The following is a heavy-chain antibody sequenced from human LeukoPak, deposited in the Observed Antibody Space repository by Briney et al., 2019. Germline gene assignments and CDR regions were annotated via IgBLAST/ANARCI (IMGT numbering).Heavy chain of an antibody. Sequence: GGSLRLSCGGSGFTFSSYAMSWVRQAPGKGLEWVSAISGSGGSTYYADSVKGRFTISRDNSKNTLYLQMNSLRAEDTAVYYCAKRGEYGPFDYWGQGTLVTVSS. J-gene: IGHJ4*02. V-gene: IGHV3-23*01. CDR1: GFTFSSYA. CDR3: AKRGEYGPFDY. D-gene: IGHD4-17*01. CDR2: ISGSGGST.